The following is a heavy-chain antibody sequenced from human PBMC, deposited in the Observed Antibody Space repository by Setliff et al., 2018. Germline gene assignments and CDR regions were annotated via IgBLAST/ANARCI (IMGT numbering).Heavy chain of an antibody. J-gene: IGHJ6*03. Sequence: LRLSCAASGFTFSSYWMSWVRQAPGKGLEWVANIKKDGSEKYYVDSVKGRFTISRDNAKNSLYLQMNSLSAEDTAVYYCARLALTGYDSSGYYYALEYYYYMDVWGKGTTVTVSS. CDR2: IKKDGSEK. D-gene: IGHD3-22*01. CDR3: ARLALTGYDSSGYYYALEYYYYMDV. CDR1: GFTFSSYW. V-gene: IGHV3-7*01.